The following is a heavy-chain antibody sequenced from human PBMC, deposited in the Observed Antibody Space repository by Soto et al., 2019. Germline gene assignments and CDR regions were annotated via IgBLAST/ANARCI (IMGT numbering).Heavy chain of an antibody. CDR2: IYYTGII. J-gene: IGHJ4*02. CDR1: GDSINFYH. CDR3: ARVARTGQYYFDF. D-gene: IGHD1-1*01. Sequence: QVQLQESGPGLVKPSETLSLTCTVSGDSINFYHWTWIRQPPGKGLEWMGYIYYTGIINYNPSLKGQVSISVDTSKNQFSLKLSSVTAADTAVYYCARVARTGQYYFDFWGQGALVTVSS. V-gene: IGHV4-59*01.